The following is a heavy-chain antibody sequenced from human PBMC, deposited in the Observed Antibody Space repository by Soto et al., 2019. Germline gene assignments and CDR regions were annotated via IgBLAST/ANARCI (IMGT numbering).Heavy chain of an antibody. V-gene: IGHV3-33*01. CDR2: IWYDGSNK. CDR1: GFTFSSYG. CDR3: ATGIAAAGRDWDFDL. Sequence: QVPLVESGGGVVQPGRSLRLSCAASGFTFSSYGMHWVRQAPGKGLEWVAVIWYDGSNKYYADSVKGRFIISRDNSKNMLYLQMSSLRAEDTAVYYCATGIAAAGRDWDFDLWGRGTLVTVSS. D-gene: IGHD6-13*01. J-gene: IGHJ2*01.